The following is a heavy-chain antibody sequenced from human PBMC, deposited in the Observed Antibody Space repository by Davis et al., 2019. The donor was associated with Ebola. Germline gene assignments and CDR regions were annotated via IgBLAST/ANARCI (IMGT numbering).Heavy chain of an antibody. V-gene: IGHV1-18*01. CDR3: ARDQPVMGATRDYYYGMDV. Sequence: ASVKVSCKASGYTFTSYGISWVRQAPGQGLEWMGWISAYNGNTNYAQKLQGRVTMTTDTSTSTAYMELRSLRSDDTAVYYCARDQPVMGATRDYYYGMDVWGQGTTVTVSS. J-gene: IGHJ6*02. D-gene: IGHD1-26*01. CDR1: GYTFTSYG. CDR2: ISAYNGNT.